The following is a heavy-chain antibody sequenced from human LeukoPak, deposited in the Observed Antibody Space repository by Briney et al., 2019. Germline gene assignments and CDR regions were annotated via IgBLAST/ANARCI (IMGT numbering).Heavy chain of an antibody. Sequence: SETLSLTCTVSGGSIGSYHWNWIRQPAGKGLEWIGRIHSSGSTDYNPSLKSRVTISVDTSKNQFSLRLSSATAADTAVYYCAASKKYGSGSYYVYYMDVWGKGTTVTISS. CDR1: GGSIGSYH. D-gene: IGHD3-10*01. V-gene: IGHV4-4*07. CDR3: AASKKYGSGSYYVYYMDV. J-gene: IGHJ6*03. CDR2: IHSSGST.